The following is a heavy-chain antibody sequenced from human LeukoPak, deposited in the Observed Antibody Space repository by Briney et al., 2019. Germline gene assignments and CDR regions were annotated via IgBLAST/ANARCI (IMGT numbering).Heavy chain of an antibody. Sequence: GGSLRLSCAASGFTFSSYGMHWVRQAPGKGLEWVAVIWYDGSNKYYADSVKGRFTISRDNSKNTLYLQMNSLRAEDTAVYYCARDERYCSGGSCYPSDGMDVWGQGTLVTVSS. CDR2: IWYDGSNK. CDR3: ARDERYCSGGSCYPSDGMDV. D-gene: IGHD2-15*01. V-gene: IGHV3-33*01. J-gene: IGHJ6*02. CDR1: GFTFSSYG.